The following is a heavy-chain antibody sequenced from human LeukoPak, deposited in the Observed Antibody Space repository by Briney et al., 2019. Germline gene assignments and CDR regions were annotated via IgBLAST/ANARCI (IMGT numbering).Heavy chain of an antibody. CDR1: GFTFSSYA. CDR3: AKRVSAGLPPSLDF. V-gene: IGHV3-23*01. CDR2: IDESGAGT. D-gene: IGHD6-19*01. J-gene: IGHJ4*02. Sequence: PGGSLRLSCAASGFTFSSYAMSWVRQAPGKGLEWVSGIDESGAGTFRADSVKGRFTISRDNFNNILFLQMNTLRAEDTAAYYCAKRVSAGLPPSLDFWGQGTLVTVSS.